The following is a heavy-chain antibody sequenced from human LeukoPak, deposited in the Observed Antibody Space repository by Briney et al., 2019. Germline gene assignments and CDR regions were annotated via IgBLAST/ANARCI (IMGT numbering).Heavy chain of an antibody. V-gene: IGHV3-30*03. CDR3: ATYRRGYHDSSESYYFDY. J-gene: IGHJ4*02. CDR1: GFTFNNYG. CDR2: ISYDGRNK. Sequence: GGSLRLSCAASGFTFNNYGMHWVRQAPGKGLEWVAVISYDGRNKHYPDSVKGRFTISRDISKNTLYLQMNGLRAEDTAVYYCATYRRGYHDSSESYYFDYWGQGTLVTVSS. D-gene: IGHD3-22*01.